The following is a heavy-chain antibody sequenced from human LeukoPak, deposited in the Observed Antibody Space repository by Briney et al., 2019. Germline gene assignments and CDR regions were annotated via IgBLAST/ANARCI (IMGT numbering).Heavy chain of an antibody. V-gene: IGHV4-61*01. CDR1: GGSISSSSYY. Sequence: KPSETLSLTCTVSGGSISSSSYYWSWIRQPPGKGLEWIGYIYYSGSTNYNPSLKSRVTISVDTSKNQFSLKLSSVTAADTAVYYCARSGSYRSYMDVWGKGTTVTISS. J-gene: IGHJ6*03. CDR2: IYYSGST. D-gene: IGHD1-26*01. CDR3: ARSGSYRSYMDV.